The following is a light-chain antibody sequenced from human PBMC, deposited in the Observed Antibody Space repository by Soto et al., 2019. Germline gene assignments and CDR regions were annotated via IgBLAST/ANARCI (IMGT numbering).Light chain of an antibody. Sequence: QSVLTQPASVSGSPGQSITISCTGTSSDVGSYNLVSWYQQHPGKAPKLMIYEVSKRPSGVSNRFSGSKSGNTASLTISGLQAEDEADYYCCSYAGSSTPYVVFGGGTSSPS. CDR2: EVS. CDR1: SSDVGSYNL. CDR3: CSYAGSSTPYVV. V-gene: IGLV2-23*02. J-gene: IGLJ2*01.